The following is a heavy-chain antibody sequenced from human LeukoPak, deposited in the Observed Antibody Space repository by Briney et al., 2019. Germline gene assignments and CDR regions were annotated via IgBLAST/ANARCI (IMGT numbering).Heavy chain of an antibody. CDR2: IYTSGST. Sequence: PSETLSLTCTVSGGSISNYYWSWVRQPAGKGLEWIGRIYTSGSTNYNPSLKSRVTISVDTSKNQFSLKLSSVTAADTAVYYCARGKIVPYFDYWGQGTLVTVSS. D-gene: IGHD2-2*01. CDR3: ARGKIVPYFDY. J-gene: IGHJ4*02. CDR1: GGSISNYY. V-gene: IGHV4-4*07.